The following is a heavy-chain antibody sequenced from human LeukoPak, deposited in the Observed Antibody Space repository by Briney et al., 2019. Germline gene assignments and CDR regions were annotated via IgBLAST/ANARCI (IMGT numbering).Heavy chain of an antibody. CDR3: AGIVAAAGKRETIDY. V-gene: IGHV1-18*01. Sequence: GASVKVSCKASGYTFTSYGISWVRQAPGQGLEWMGWISAYNGNTNYAQKFQGRVTITADESTSTAYMELSSLRSEDTAVYYCAGIVAAAGKRETIDYWGQGTLVTVSS. CDR1: GYTFTSYG. J-gene: IGHJ4*02. CDR2: ISAYNGNT. D-gene: IGHD6-13*01.